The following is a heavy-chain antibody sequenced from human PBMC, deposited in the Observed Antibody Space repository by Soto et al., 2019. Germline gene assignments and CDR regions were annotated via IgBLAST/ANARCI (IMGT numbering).Heavy chain of an antibody. CDR2: IKEDGSEK. V-gene: IGHV3-7*01. Sequence: EVQLVEAGGGLVQRGGSLKLSYIASGITISSFWMTWVRQAPGKGLEWLANIKEDGSEKYYVDSVKGRFTMSRDNAKNSLYLQMNSLRDEDTAVYYCVSFARGWGMDVCGQGTTVIVSS. D-gene: IGHD6-19*01. J-gene: IGHJ6*02. CDR3: VSFARGWGMDV. CDR1: GITISSFW.